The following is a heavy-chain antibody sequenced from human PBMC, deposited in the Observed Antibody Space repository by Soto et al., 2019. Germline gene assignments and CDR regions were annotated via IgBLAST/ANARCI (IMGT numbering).Heavy chain of an antibody. CDR3: AKVRYYDYIWGIYRDLPRYINWFDP. Sequence: PGGSLRLSCAASGFTFSSYAMSWVRQAPGKGLEWVSAISGSGGSTYYADSVKGRFTISRDNSKNTLYLQMNSLRAEDTAVYYCAKVRYYDYIWGIYRDLPRYINWFDPWGQGTLVSVSS. V-gene: IGHV3-23*01. J-gene: IGHJ5*02. CDR2: ISGSGGST. CDR1: GFTFSSYA. D-gene: IGHD3-16*02.